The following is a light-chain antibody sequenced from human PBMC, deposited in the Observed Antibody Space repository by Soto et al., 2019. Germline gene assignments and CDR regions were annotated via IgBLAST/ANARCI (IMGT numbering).Light chain of an antibody. Sequence: QSVLTQPRSVSGSPGQSVTISCTGTSSDVGGYNYVSWYKQYSGKAPKLVIYDVSKRPSGVPDRFSGSKSDNTASLTISGLQAEDEADYYCCSYAGSYTSWVFGGGTKVTVL. CDR1: SSDVGGYNY. V-gene: IGLV2-11*01. J-gene: IGLJ3*02. CDR2: DVS. CDR3: CSYAGSYTSWV.